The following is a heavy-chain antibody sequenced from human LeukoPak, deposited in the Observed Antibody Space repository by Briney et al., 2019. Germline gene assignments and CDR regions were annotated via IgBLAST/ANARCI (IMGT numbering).Heavy chain of an antibody. J-gene: IGHJ5*02. CDR2: INAGNGNT. CDR3: ARDLRDDSSGYNNWFDP. D-gene: IGHD3-22*01. CDR1: GYTFTSYA. V-gene: IGHV1-3*01. Sequence: GASVKVSCKASGYTFTSYAMHWVRQAPGQRLEWMGWINAGNGNTKYSQKFQGRVTTTRDTSASTAYMELSSLRSEDTAVYYCARDLRDDSSGYNNWFDPWGQGTLVTVSS.